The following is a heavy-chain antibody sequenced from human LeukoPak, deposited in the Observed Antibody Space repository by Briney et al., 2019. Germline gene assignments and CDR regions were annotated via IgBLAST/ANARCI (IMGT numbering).Heavy chain of an antibody. CDR3: ASKWYCGGDCYYQIDY. CDR1: GFTFSSYA. CDR2: ISYDGSNK. Sequence: GGSLRLSCAASGFTFSSYAMHWVRQAPGKGLEWVAVISYDGSNKYYADSVKGRFTLSRDNSKNTLYLQMNSLRAEDTAVYYCASKWYCGGDCYYQIDYWGQGTLVTVSS. V-gene: IGHV3-30-3*01. J-gene: IGHJ4*02. D-gene: IGHD2-21*02.